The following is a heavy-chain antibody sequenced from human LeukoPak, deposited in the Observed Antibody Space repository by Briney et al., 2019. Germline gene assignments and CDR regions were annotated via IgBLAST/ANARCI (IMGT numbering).Heavy chain of an antibody. CDR1: GFTVSSIY. CDR2: IYRGGST. CDR3: ARVLRVGWYFDL. V-gene: IGHV3-53*01. J-gene: IGHJ2*01. Sequence: GGSLRPSCAASGFTVSSIYMSWVRQAPGKGLEWVSIIYRGGSTYYADSVKGRFTISRDNSKNTMYLQMNSLRAEDTAVYYCARVLRVGWYFDLWGRGTLVTVSS.